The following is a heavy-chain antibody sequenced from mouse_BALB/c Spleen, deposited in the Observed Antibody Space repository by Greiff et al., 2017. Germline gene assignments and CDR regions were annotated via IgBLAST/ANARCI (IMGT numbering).Heavy chain of an antibody. J-gene: IGHJ4*01. Sequence: VKLVESGPGLVQPSQSLSITCTVSGFSLTSYGVHWVRQSPGKGLEWLGVIWSGGSTDYNAAFISRLSISKDNSKSQVFFKMNSLQANDTAIYYCATSYGNYPMDYWGQGTSVTVSS. CDR1: GFSLTSYG. CDR2: IWSGGST. V-gene: IGHV2-2*02. CDR3: ATSYGNYPMDY. D-gene: IGHD2-10*02.